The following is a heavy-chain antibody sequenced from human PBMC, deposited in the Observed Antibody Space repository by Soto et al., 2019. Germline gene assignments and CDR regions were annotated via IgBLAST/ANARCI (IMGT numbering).Heavy chain of an antibody. D-gene: IGHD4-17*01. CDR1: GGTFSSYA. CDR3: ARVCGDDYGDYDTSNSEPPYYYYGLDV. V-gene: IGHV1-69*13. J-gene: IGHJ6*02. CDR2: IIPIFGTA. Sequence: ASVKVSCKASGGTFSSYAISWVRQAPGQGLEWMGGIIPIFGTANYAQKFQGRVTITADESMSTAYMELSSLRSEDTAVYYCARVCGDDYGDYDTSNSEPPYYYYGLDVWGQGTTVTVSS.